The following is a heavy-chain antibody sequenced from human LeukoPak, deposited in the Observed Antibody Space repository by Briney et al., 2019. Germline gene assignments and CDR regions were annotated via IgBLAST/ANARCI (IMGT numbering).Heavy chain of an antibody. J-gene: IGHJ4*02. D-gene: IGHD5-18*01. CDR3: ARGVDTAMAH. Sequence: GGSLRLSCAASGFTFSSYAMSWVRQAPGKGLEWVSGISGSGGSTYYADSVKGRFTISRDNSKNTLYLQMNSLRAEATAVYCCARGVDTAMAHWGQGTLVTVSS. V-gene: IGHV3-23*01. CDR1: GFTFSSYA. CDR2: ISGSGGST.